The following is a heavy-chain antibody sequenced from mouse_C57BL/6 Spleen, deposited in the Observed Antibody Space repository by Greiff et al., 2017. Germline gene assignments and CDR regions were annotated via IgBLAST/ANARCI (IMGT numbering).Heavy chain of an antibody. CDR3: ARWGRIYYGNYGDY. Sequence: QVQLQQPGAELVMPGASVKLSCKASGYTFTSYWMHWVKQRPGQGLEWIGEIDPSDSYTNYNQKFKGKSTLTVDKSSSTAYMQLSSLTSEDSAVYYCARWGRIYYGNYGDYWGQGTTLTVSS. D-gene: IGHD2-1*01. CDR2: IDPSDSYT. CDR1: GYTFTSYW. V-gene: IGHV1-69*01. J-gene: IGHJ2*01.